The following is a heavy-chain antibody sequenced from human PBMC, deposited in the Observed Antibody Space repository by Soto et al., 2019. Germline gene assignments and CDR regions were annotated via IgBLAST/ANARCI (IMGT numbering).Heavy chain of an antibody. CDR1: GGTFSSYA. CDR3: ARAGSYYYDSRGYQRGIDY. D-gene: IGHD3-22*01. J-gene: IGHJ4*01. CDR2: IIPIFGTA. V-gene: IGHV1-69*06. Sequence: SVKVSCKASGGTFSSYASSWVRQAPGQGLEWMGGIIPIFGTANYAQKFQGRVTITADKSTSTAYTELSSLRYEDTAVYYCARAGSYYYDSRGYQRGIDYWG.